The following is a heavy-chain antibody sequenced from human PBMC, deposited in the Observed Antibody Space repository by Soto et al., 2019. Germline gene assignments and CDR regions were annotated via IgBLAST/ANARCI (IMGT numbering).Heavy chain of an antibody. J-gene: IGHJ5*02. CDR1: VGSISSYY. D-gene: IGHD3-9*01. V-gene: IGHV4-59*01. CDR2: IYYSGST. CDR3: AREAHYDILTGSNNWFDP. Sequence: AETLSLTCTVSVGSISSYYWSWIRQPPGKGLEWIGYIYYSGSTNYNPSLKSRVTISVDTSKNQFSLKLSSVTAADTAVYYCAREAHYDILTGSNNWFDPWGQGTMVTVSS.